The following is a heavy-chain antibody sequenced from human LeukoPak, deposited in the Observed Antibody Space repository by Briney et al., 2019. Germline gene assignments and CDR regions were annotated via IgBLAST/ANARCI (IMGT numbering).Heavy chain of an antibody. CDR3: ARRYYDFWSGPLGY. CDR2: IYYSGST. J-gene: IGHJ4*02. D-gene: IGHD3-3*01. CDR1: GGSISSYY. Sequence: SETLSLTCTVSGGSISSYYWSWIRQPPGKGLEWIGYIYYSGSTNYNPSLKSRVTISVDTSKNQFSLKLSSVTAADTAVYYCARRYYDFWSGPLGYWGQGTLVTVSS. V-gene: IGHV4-59*12.